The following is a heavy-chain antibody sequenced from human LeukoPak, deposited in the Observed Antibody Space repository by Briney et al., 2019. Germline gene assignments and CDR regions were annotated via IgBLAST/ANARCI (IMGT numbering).Heavy chain of an antibody. D-gene: IGHD3-22*01. CDR2: IYYSGST. CDR1: GGSISSYY. V-gene: IGHV4-59*01. Sequence: PSETLSLTCTVSGGSISSYYWSWIRQPPGKGLEWIGYIYYSGSTNYNPSLKSRVTISVDTSKNQFSLKLSSVTAADTAVHYCARDYYDSSGYDAFDIWRQGTMVTVSS. J-gene: IGHJ3*02. CDR3: ARDYYDSSGYDAFDI.